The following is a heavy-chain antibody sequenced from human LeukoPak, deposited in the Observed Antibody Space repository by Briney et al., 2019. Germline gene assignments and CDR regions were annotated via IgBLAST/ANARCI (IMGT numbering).Heavy chain of an antibody. CDR1: GGTFSSYA. J-gene: IGHJ4*02. D-gene: IGHD6-13*01. CDR3: ARGERGSGWYKSRPNYYFDY. CDR2: IIPIFGTA. V-gene: IGHV1-69*05. Sequence: PVKVSCKASGGTFSSYAISWVRQAPGRGLEWMGGIIPIFGTANYAQKFQGRVTITTDESTSTAYMELSSLRSEDTAVYYCARGERGSGWYKSRPNYYFDYWGQGTLVTVSS.